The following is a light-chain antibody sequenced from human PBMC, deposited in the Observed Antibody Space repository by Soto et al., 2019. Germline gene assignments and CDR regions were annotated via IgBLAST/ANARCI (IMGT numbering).Light chain of an antibody. CDR2: DVS. CDR1: SSDVGGYNY. Sequence: QSALTQPASVSGSPGPSITISCTGTSSDVGGYNYVSWYQQHPGKAPKLMIYDVSNRPSGVSNRFYGSKSVNTASLTISGLQAEDEADYYCSSYTSSSPYVVGTGTKLTVL. J-gene: IGLJ1*01. V-gene: IGLV2-14*01. CDR3: SSYTSSSPYV.